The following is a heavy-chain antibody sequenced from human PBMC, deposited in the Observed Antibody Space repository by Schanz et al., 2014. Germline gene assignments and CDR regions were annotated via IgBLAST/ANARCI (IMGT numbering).Heavy chain of an antibody. CDR2: IIPILGIA. Sequence: QVQLVQSEAEVKKPGSSVKVSCKASGGTFSSYTISWVRQAPGQGLEWMGRIIPILGIANYAQNFQGRVTITADKSTSTAYMELSSLRSEDTAMYYCARAPTAYCSDTSCLGTPFDYWGQGTLVTVSS. CDR1: GGTFSSYT. J-gene: IGHJ4*02. V-gene: IGHV1-69*02. D-gene: IGHD2-2*01. CDR3: ARAPTAYCSDTSCLGTPFDY.